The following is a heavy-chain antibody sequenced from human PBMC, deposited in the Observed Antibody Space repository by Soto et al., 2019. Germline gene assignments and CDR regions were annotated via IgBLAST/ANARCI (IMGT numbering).Heavy chain of an antibody. V-gene: IGHV1-18*01. CDR1: GYTFTSYG. J-gene: IGHJ5*02. CDR2: ISAYNGNT. D-gene: IGHD2-15*01. Sequence: ASVKVSCKASGYTFTSYGISWVRQAPGQGLEWMGWISAYNGNTNYAQKLQGRVTMTTDTSTSTAYMELRSLRSDDTAVYYCARDCSGGSCYRGWFDPWGQGTLVTVSS. CDR3: ARDCSGGSCYRGWFDP.